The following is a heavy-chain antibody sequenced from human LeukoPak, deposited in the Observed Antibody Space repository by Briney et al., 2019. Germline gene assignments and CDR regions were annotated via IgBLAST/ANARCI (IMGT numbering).Heavy chain of an antibody. V-gene: IGHV4-39*01. J-gene: IGHJ4*02. D-gene: IGHD3-22*01. CDR3: ATHYYDSSGYYPWYFDY. Sequence: SETLSFTCTVSGGSISSSSYYWGWIRQPPGKGPEWIGSIYYSGYTYYNPSLKSRVTISVDTSKNQFSLKLSSVTAAGTAVYYCATHYYDSSGYYPWYFDYWGQGTLVTVSS. CDR2: IYYSGYT. CDR1: GGSISSSSYY.